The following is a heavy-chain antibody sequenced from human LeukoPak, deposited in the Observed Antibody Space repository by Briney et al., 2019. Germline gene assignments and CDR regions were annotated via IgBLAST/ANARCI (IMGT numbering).Heavy chain of an antibody. CDR3: AKSSLWFGESLFDY. J-gene: IGHJ4*02. Sequence: GGSLRLSCAASGFTFSSYAMSWVRKAPGKGLEWVSAISGSGGSTYYADSVKGRFTISRDNSKNTLYLQMNSLRAEDTAVYYCAKSSLWFGESLFDYWGQGTLVTVSS. D-gene: IGHD3-10*01. CDR1: GFTFSSYA. CDR2: ISGSGGST. V-gene: IGHV3-23*01.